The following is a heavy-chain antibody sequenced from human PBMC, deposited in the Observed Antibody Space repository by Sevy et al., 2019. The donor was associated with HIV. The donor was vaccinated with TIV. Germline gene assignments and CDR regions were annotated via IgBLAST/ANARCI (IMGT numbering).Heavy chain of an antibody. J-gene: IGHJ3*02. D-gene: IGHD4-4*01. V-gene: IGHV3-7*01. CDR2: INDDGSTR. CDR3: AKDSYSKGDI. CDR1: GFSFTSSW. Sequence: GGSLRLSCAASGFSFTSSWMNWVRQAPGKGLEWVANINDDGSTRDYVDSVKGRFTISRDNAKNSLFLQMNSLRAEDTAVYFCAKDSYSKGDICGRGTMVTVSS.